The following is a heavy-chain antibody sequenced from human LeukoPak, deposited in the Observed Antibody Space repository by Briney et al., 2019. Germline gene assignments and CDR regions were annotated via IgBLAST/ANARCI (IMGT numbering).Heavy chain of an antibody. Sequence: GGSLRLSCAASGFTFRTYGIHWVRQAPGKGLEWVAVISYDGTNKYYADSVKGRFTISRDNSKNTLYLQMNSLRAEDTAVYYCARLTPRTIVTSGYFDYWGQGTLVTVSS. CDR3: ARLTPRTIVTSGYFDY. CDR2: ISYDGTNK. CDR1: GFTFRTYG. D-gene: IGHD4-23*01. J-gene: IGHJ4*02. V-gene: IGHV3-30*03.